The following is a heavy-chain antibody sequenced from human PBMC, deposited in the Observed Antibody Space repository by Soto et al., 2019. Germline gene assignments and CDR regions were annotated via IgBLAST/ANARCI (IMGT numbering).Heavy chain of an antibody. CDR1: GGSFSGYY. V-gene: IGHV4-34*01. CDR2: INHSGST. D-gene: IGHD3-10*01. CDR3: AREYRWFGELLRKYYGMDV. Sequence: QVQLQQWGAGLLKPSETLSLTCAVYGGSFSGYYWSWIRQLPGKGLEWIGEINHSGSTNYNPSLKSRVTISVDTSKNQFSLKLSSVTAADTAVYYCAREYRWFGELLRKYYGMDVWGQGTTVTVSS. J-gene: IGHJ6*02.